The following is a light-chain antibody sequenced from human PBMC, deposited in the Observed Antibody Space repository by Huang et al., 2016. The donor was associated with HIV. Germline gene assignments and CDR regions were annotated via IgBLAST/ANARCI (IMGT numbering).Light chain of an antibody. CDR1: QGISSY. CDR3: KQLNSYPRT. CDR2: AAS. J-gene: IGKJ1*01. Sequence: IQLTQSPSSLSASVGDRVTITCRASQGISSYLAWYQEKSGKAPKLLIYAASTLQSGAPARVSGSGAETDFTVTISSLQSEDFATYDCKQLNSYPRTFGQGTKVEIK. V-gene: IGKV1-9*01.